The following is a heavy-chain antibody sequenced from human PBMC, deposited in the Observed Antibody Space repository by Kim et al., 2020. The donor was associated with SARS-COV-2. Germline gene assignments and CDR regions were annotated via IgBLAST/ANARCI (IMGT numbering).Heavy chain of an antibody. Sequence: SVKVSCKASGGTFSSYAISWVRQAPGQGLEWMGGIIPIFGTANYAQKFQGRVTITADESTSTAYMELSSLRSEDTAVYYCARDHGGPGIAAAGDAFDIWGQGTMVTVSS. CDR1: GGTFSSYA. CDR2: IIPIFGTA. J-gene: IGHJ3*02. V-gene: IGHV1-69*13. D-gene: IGHD6-13*01. CDR3: ARDHGGPGIAAAGDAFDI.